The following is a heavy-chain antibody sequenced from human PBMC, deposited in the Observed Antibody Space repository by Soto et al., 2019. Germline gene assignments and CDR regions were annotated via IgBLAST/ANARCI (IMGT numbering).Heavy chain of an antibody. Sequence: TSETLSLTCSVSGVSFSSYYWSWIRQPPGKGLEWIGYVHHSWGSSYNPSLQSRVAISLDTSKSQFSLKVTSVTATDTAVYYCARRGFGPLHGLVDVWGQGTTVTVSS. J-gene: IGHJ6*02. CDR3: ARRGFGPLHGLVDV. V-gene: IGHV4-59*08. CDR2: VHHSWGS. D-gene: IGHD3-10*01. CDR1: GVSFSSYY.